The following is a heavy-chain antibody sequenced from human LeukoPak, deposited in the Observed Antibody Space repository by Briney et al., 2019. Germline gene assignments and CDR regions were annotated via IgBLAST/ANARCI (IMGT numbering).Heavy chain of an antibody. CDR1: GGSVSNYY. V-gene: IGHV4-34*01. CDR2: INHSGST. D-gene: IGHD3-16*01. CDR3: ARALIGGEAFDI. J-gene: IGHJ3*02. Sequence: SETLSLTCTVSGGSVSNYYWGWIRQPPGKGLEWIGEINHSGSTNYNPSLKSRVTISVDTSKNQFSLKLSSVTAADTAVYYCARALIGGEAFDIWGQGTMVTVSS.